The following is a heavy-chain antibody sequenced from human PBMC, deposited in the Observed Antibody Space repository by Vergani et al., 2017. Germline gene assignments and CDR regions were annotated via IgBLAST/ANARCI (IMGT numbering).Heavy chain of an antibody. CDR2: ISGSGGSA. D-gene: IGHD3-9*01. J-gene: IGHJ4*02. Sequence: LQLQESGPGLVKPSETLSLTCTVSGGSISSYYWSWIRQAPGKGLEWVSAISGSGGSAYYADSVKGRFTISRDNSKNTLYLQMNSLRAEDTAVYYCAKGEGLRYFDWLLNYYFDYWGQGTLVTVSS. CDR3: AKGEGLRYFDWLLNYYFDY. CDR1: GGSISSYY. V-gene: IGHV3-23*01.